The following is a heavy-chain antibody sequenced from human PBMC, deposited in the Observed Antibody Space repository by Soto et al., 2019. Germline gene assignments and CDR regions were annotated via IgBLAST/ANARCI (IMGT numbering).Heavy chain of an antibody. CDR2: ISDSGST. Sequence: SETLSLTCTVSGGSISDGYYWSWIRQHPGKGLEWIGSISDSGSTSYNPSLKSRLTISVDTSKNQFSLNLRSVTAADTAVYYCARRDRSGFSYWLDTWGQGTLVTVSS. V-gene: IGHV4-31*03. CDR1: GGSISDGYY. CDR3: ARRDRSGFSYWLDT. D-gene: IGHD3-22*01. J-gene: IGHJ5*02.